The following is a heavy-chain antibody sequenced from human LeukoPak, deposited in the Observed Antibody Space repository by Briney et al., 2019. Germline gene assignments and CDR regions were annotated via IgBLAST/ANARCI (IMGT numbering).Heavy chain of an antibody. Sequence: PGGSLRLSCAASGFTFSSYWMSSVRQAPGKGLEWVANIKQDGSEEYYVDSVKGRFTISRANAKTSLYLQLHSLRAEDTAVYYCARDLSGVTGYTYGRGIDYWGQGTLVTVSS. CDR2: IKQDGSEE. J-gene: IGHJ4*02. CDR1: GFTFSSYW. V-gene: IGHV3-7*01. D-gene: IGHD5-18*01. CDR3: ARDLSGVTGYTYGRGIDY.